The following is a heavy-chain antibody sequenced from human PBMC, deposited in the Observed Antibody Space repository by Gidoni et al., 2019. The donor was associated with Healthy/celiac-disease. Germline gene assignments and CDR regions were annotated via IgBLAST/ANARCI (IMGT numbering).Heavy chain of an antibody. J-gene: IGHJ4*02. Sequence: QVQLVESGGGVVQPGRSLRLSCAASGFTFRSYAMHWVRQAPGKGLEWVAVISYDGSNKYYADSVKGRFTISRDNSKNTLYLQMNSLRAEDTAVYYCAREESSNAYCGGDCYSGPFDYWGQGTLVTVSS. CDR1: GFTFRSYA. V-gene: IGHV3-30*01. CDR3: AREESSNAYCGGDCYSGPFDY. CDR2: ISYDGSNK. D-gene: IGHD2-21*02.